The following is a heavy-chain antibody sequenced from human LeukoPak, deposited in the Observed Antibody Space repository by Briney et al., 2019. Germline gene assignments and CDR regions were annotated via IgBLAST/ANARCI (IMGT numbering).Heavy chain of an antibody. V-gene: IGHV3-21*01. D-gene: IGHD3-10*01. J-gene: IGHJ4*02. CDR3: AREYGSGSYDGDY. Sequence: GGSLRLXCAASGFTFSSYSMNWVRQAPGKGLEWVSSISSSSSYIYYADSVKDRFTISRDNAKNSLYLQMNSLRAEDTAVYYCAREYGSGSYDGDYWGQGTLVTVSS. CDR2: ISSSSSYI. CDR1: GFTFSSYS.